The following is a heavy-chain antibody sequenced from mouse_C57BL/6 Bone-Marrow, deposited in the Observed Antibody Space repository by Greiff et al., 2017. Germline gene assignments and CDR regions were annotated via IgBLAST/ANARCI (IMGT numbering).Heavy chain of an antibody. CDR2: INPSNGGT. CDR1: GYTFTSYW. V-gene: IGHV1-53*01. J-gene: IGHJ1*03. Sequence: VQLQQPGTELVKPGASVKLSCKASGYTFTSYWMHWVKQRPGQGLEWIGNINPSNGGTNYNEKFKSKATLTVDKSSSTAYMHLSSLTSEDSAVYYCARDYYGSLWYFDVWGTGTTVTVSS. D-gene: IGHD1-1*01. CDR3: ARDYYGSLWYFDV.